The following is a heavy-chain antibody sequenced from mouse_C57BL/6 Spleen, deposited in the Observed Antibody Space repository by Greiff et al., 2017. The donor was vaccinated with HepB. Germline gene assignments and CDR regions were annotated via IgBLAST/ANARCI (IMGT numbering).Heavy chain of an antibody. J-gene: IGHJ1*03. CDR1: GYSFTGYY. D-gene: IGHD1-1*01. CDR2: INPSTGGT. V-gene: IGHV1-42*01. Sequence: VHVKQSGPELVKPGASVKISCKASGYSFTGYYMNWVKQSPEKSLEWIGEINPSTGGTTYNQKFKAKATLTVDKSSSTAYMQLKSLTSEDSAVYYCARRIYYYGSSRYFDVWGTGTTVTVSS. CDR3: ARRIYYYGSSRYFDV.